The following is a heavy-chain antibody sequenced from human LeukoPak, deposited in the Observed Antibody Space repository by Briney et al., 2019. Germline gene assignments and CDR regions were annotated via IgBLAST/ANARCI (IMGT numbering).Heavy chain of an antibody. CDR1: GFTFGDYA. D-gene: IGHD2-8*02. Sequence: PGRSLRLSCTASGFTFGDYAMSWVRQAPGKGLEWVGFIRSKAYGGTTEYAASVKGRFTISRDDSKSIAYLQMNSLKTEDTAVYYCTRAPSPGGYYYYYGMDVWGQGTTVTVSS. J-gene: IGHJ6*02. CDR3: TRAPSPGGYYYYYGMDV. V-gene: IGHV3-49*04. CDR2: IRSKAYGGTT.